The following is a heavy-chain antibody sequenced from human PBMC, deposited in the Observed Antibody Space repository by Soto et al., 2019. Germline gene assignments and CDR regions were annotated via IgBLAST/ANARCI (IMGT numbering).Heavy chain of an antibody. V-gene: IGHV1-18*01. J-gene: IGHJ6*02. CDR2: ISAYNGNT. Sequence: GASVKVSCKASGYTFTSYGISWARQAPGQGLEWMGWISAYNGNTNYAQKLQGRVTMTTDTSTSTAYMELRSLRSDDTAVYYCARDSDVVVPAAMGYYYYGMDVWGQGTTVTVSS. CDR3: ARDSDVVVPAAMGYYYYGMDV. CDR1: GYTFTSYG. D-gene: IGHD2-2*01.